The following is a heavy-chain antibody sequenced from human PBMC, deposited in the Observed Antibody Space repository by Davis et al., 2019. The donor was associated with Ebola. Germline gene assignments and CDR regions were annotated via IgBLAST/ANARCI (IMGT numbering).Heavy chain of an antibody. CDR1: GFTFSTYG. Sequence: PGGSLRLSCAASGFTFSTYGMTWVRQAPGKGLEWVSHINSGGSYISYADSVKGRFTISRDNSKNMLYLQMNNLRAEDTAVYYCAKDIHRQWLVEAFGVWGQGTKVTVSS. D-gene: IGHD6-19*01. V-gene: IGHV3-23*01. CDR3: AKDIHRQWLVEAFGV. CDR2: INSGGSYI. J-gene: IGHJ3*01.